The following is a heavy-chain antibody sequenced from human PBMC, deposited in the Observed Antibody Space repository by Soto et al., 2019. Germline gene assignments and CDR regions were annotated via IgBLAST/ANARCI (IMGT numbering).Heavy chain of an antibody. CDR2: IYYSGST. J-gene: IGHJ4*02. V-gene: IGHV4-31*03. CDR3: ARGFCTSASCHFFFDY. D-gene: IGHD2-2*01. CDR1: GGSISSGGYY. Sequence: SETLSLTCTVSGGSISSGGYYWSWIRQHPGKGLEWIGYIYYSGSTYYNPSLKSRVTISVDTSKNQFSLKLDSVTAADTAVYYCARGFCTSASCHFFFDYWGQGILVTVSS.